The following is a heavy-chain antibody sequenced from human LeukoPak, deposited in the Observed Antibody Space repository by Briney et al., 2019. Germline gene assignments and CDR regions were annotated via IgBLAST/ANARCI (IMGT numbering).Heavy chain of an antibody. J-gene: IGHJ4*02. CDR2: INTVGSIT. V-gene: IGHV3-74*01. Sequence: GGSLRLSCTASGFTFSSKLMHWVRQAPGRGLEWVSRINTVGSITSYADSVKARFTISRDNTKNTLYLQMNSLRAEDTAVYYCARDFYTDYYSSTGDDFDFWGQGTLVTVSS. D-gene: IGHD3-22*01. CDR1: GFTFSSKL. CDR3: ARDFYTDYYSSTGDDFDF.